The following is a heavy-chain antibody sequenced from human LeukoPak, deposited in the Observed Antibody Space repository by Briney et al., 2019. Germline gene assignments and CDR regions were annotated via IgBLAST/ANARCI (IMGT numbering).Heavy chain of an antibody. J-gene: IGHJ4*02. V-gene: IGHV4-39*07. CDR2: IYYSGRT. D-gene: IGHD3-3*01. CDR3: ARAHSIRSVVIISRFDY. CDR1: GDSVSRSDSY. Sequence: SETLSLTCSVSGDSVSRSDSYWDWIRQPPGKGLEWIGTIYYSGRTYYNPSLKSRVTISVDTSKNQFSLKLSSVTAADTAVYYCARAHSIRSVVIISRFDYWGQGTLVTVSS.